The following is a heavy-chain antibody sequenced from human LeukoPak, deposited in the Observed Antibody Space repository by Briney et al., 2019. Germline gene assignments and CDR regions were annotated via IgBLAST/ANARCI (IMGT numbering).Heavy chain of an antibody. Sequence: GGSLRLSCAASGFTLSSYSMNWVRQAPGKGLEWVSYISSSSSTIYYADSVKGRFTISRDNAKNSLYLQMNSLRAEDTAVYYCAKVGQWLAVEYWGQGTLVTVSS. CDR1: GFTLSSYS. D-gene: IGHD6-19*01. CDR2: ISSSSSTI. CDR3: AKVGQWLAVEY. V-gene: IGHV3-48*04. J-gene: IGHJ4*02.